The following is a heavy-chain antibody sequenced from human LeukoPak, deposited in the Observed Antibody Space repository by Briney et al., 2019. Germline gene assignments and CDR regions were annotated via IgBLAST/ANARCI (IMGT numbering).Heavy chain of an antibody. CDR1: GFTFNNYI. CDR2: INWNGGST. Sequence: PGGSLRLSCTVSGFTFNNYIMNWVRQAPGKGLEWVSGINWNGGSTGYADSVKGRFTISRDNAKNSLYLQMNSLRAEDTALYYCARGYSSSSGVLLDYWGQGTLVTVSS. D-gene: IGHD6-6*01. CDR3: ARGYSSSSGVLLDY. V-gene: IGHV3-20*04. J-gene: IGHJ4*02.